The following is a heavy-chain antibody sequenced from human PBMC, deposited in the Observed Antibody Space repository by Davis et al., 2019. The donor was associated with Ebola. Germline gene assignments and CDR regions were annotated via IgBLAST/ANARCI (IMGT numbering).Heavy chain of an antibody. J-gene: IGHJ4*02. CDR1: GFTFSSYW. D-gene: IGHD4-17*01. CDR3: ARVAGGYGDTDY. Sequence: GESLKIPCAAPGFTFSSYWMSWVRQAPGKGLEWVSYISSSGSTIYYADSVKGRFTISRDNAKNSLYLQMNSLRAEDTAVYYCARVAGGYGDTDYWGQGTLVTVSS. V-gene: IGHV3-48*04. CDR2: ISSSGSTI.